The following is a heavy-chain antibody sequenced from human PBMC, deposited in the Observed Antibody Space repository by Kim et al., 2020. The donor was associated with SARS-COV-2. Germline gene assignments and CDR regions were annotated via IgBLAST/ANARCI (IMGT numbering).Heavy chain of an antibody. J-gene: IGHJ4*02. V-gene: IGHV4-59*11. CDR3: ARGFDY. CDR2: IYYSGST. Sequence: SETLSLTCTFSGGSISSHYWSWIRQPPGKQLEWIGYIYYSGSTNYNPSLKSRVTISVDTSKNQFSLKLSSVTAADTAVYYCARGFDYWGQGTLVTVSS. CDR1: GGSISSHY.